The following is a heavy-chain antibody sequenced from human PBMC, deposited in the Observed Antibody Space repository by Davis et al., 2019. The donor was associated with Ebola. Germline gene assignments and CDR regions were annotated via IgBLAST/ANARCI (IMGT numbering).Heavy chain of an antibody. D-gene: IGHD6-19*01. CDR3: ARDRGWSTYDY. Sequence: MPSETLSLTCAISEDTVPTNSAAWTWIWQSPSRGLEWLGRTYYRSKWYNDYAPSVKSRITINPDTSKNQFFLQLNSVTPDDTAVYYCARDRGWSTYDYWGQGTLVTVSS. CDR1: EDTVPTNSAA. CDR2: TYYRSKWYN. V-gene: IGHV6-1*01. J-gene: IGHJ4*02.